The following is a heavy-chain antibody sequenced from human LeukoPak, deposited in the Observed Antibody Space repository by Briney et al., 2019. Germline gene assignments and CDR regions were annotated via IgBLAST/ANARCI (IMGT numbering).Heavy chain of an antibody. J-gene: IGHJ4*02. D-gene: IGHD3-10*01. CDR3: ARDLSGSGSYIPSDY. Sequence: SETLSLTCTVSGYSISSGYYWGWIRQPPGKGLEWIGSIYHSGSTYYNPSLKSRVTISVDTSKNQFSLKLSSVTAADTAVYYCARDLSGSGSYIPSDYWGQGTLVTVSS. V-gene: IGHV4-38-2*02. CDR2: IYHSGST. CDR1: GYSISSGYY.